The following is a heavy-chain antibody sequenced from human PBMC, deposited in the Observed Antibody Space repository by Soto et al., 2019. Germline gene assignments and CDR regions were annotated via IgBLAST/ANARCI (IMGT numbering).Heavy chain of an antibody. CDR2: ISAYNGNT. D-gene: IGHD3-3*01. CDR3: ARDLKDFWTRSPFDY. CDR1: GYTFTSYG. J-gene: IGHJ4*02. Sequence: QVQLVQSGAEVKKPGASVKVSCKASGYTFTSYGISWVRQAPGQGLEWMGWISAYNGNTNYAQKLQARVTMTTDTSTSTAYMELRSLRSDDTAVYYCARDLKDFWTRSPFDYWGQGTLVTVSS. V-gene: IGHV1-18*01.